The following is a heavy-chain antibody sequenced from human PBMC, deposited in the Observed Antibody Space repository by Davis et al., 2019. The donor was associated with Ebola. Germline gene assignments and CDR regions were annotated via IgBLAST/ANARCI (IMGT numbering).Heavy chain of an antibody. J-gene: IGHJ4*02. Sequence: AASVKVSCKASGYTFTGYYMHWVRQAPGQGLEWMGWISAYNGNTNYAQKLQGRVTMTTDTSTSTAYMELRSLRSDDTAVYYCARDFKWIAVVQLFDYWGQGTLVTVSS. CDR1: GYTFTGYY. V-gene: IGHV1-18*04. CDR2: ISAYNGNT. D-gene: IGHD3-22*01. CDR3: ARDFKWIAVVQLFDY.